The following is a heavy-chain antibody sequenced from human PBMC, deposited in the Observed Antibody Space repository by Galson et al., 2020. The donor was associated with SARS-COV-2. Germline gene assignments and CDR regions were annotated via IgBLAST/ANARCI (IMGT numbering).Heavy chain of an antibody. J-gene: IGHJ5*02. CDR2: LYYSANT. Sequence: SETLSLTCTVSGDSISRCDYYWSCLRPHPGQGLEWIGYLYYSANTYSNPSLKSPVTISLDTSNNQVSVNLGSVTAAATAVYYCARGRMYSVDRSGRYCNWFDPWGPGTLVTVSS. V-gene: IGHV4-31*01. CDR1: GDSISRCDYY. D-gene: IGHD3-22*01. CDR3: ARGRMYSVDRSGRYCNWFDP.